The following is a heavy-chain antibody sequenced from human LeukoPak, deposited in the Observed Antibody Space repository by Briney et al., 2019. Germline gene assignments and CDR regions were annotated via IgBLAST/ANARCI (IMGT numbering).Heavy chain of an antibody. Sequence: ASVKVSCKVSGYTLTELSMHWVRQAPGKGLEWMGGFDPEDGETIYAQKFQGRVTMTEDTSTDTAYMGLSSLRSEDTAVYYCATVLPAVAGDLDFDYWGQGTLVTVSS. CDR2: FDPEDGET. CDR1: GYTLTELS. CDR3: ATVLPAVAGDLDFDY. V-gene: IGHV1-24*01. D-gene: IGHD6-19*01. J-gene: IGHJ4*02.